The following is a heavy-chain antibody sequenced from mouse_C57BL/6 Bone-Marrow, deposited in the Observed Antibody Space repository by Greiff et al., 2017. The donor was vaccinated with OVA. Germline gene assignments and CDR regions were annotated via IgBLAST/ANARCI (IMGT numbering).Heavy chain of an antibody. CDR2: INPNYGTT. CDR3: ARRDYGSRDGYYFDY. V-gene: IGHV1-39*01. Sequence: EVQGVESGPELVKPGASVKISCKASGYSFTDYNMNWVKQSNGKSLEWIGVINPNYGTTSYNQKFKGKATLTVDQSSSTAYMQLNSLTSEDSAVYYGARRDYGSRDGYYFDYWGQGTTLTVSS. CDR1: GYSFTDYN. D-gene: IGHD1-1*01. J-gene: IGHJ2*01.